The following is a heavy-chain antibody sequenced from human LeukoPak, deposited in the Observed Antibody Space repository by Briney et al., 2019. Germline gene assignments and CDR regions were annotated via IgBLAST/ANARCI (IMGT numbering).Heavy chain of an antibody. V-gene: IGHV4-59*01. J-gene: IGHJ6*03. CDR1: GGSISSYY. CDR3: ARGMATITDYYYYYYMDV. D-gene: IGHD5-12*01. Sequence: SETLSLTCTVSGGSISSYYWSWIRQPPGKGLEWIGYIYYSGSTNYNPSPKSRVTISVDTSKNQFSLKLSSVTAADTAVYYCARGMATITDYYYYYYMDVWGKGTTVTVSS. CDR2: IYYSGST.